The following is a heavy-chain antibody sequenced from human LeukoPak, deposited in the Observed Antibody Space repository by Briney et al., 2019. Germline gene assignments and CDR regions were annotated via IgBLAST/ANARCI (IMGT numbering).Heavy chain of an antibody. J-gene: IGHJ5*02. V-gene: IGHV3-66*01. CDR2: IYSGGST. D-gene: IGHD1-20*01. Sequence: GGSLRLSCVASGFTVSSYYVSWVRQAPGKGLEWVSVIYSGGSTYYADSVKGRFTISRDNSKNTLYLQMNSLRAEDTAVYYCARGEYNWNDLHLWGQGTLVTVSS. CDR1: GFTVSSYY. CDR3: ARGEYNWNDLHL.